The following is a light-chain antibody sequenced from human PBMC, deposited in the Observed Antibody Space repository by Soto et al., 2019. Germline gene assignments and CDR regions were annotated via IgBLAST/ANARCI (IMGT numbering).Light chain of an antibody. Sequence: IVLTQSPATLSLSPGERATLSCRASQSVSSYLAWYQHQVGQAPRLLIYDASNRATGIPARFSGSGSGTDFTLTISSLEPEDFAVYYCQHRSSGPGTFGQGTKVDIK. CDR2: DAS. V-gene: IGKV3-11*01. CDR1: QSVSSY. CDR3: QHRSSGPGT. J-gene: IGKJ1*01.